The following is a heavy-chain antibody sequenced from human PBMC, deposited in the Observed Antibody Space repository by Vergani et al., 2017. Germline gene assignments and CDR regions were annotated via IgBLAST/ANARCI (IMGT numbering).Heavy chain of an antibody. CDR2: IYSGGST. V-gene: IGHV3-53*04. D-gene: IGHD3-10*01. CDR3: ARDMVRGDYYYGMDV. Sequence: EVQLLESGGGLVQPGGSLRLSCAASGFTVSSNYMSWVRQAPGKGLEWVSVIYSGGSTYYADSVKGRFTISRHNSKNTLYLQMNSLRAEDTAVYYCARDMVRGDYYYGMDVWGQGTTVTVSS. J-gene: IGHJ6*02. CDR1: GFTVSSNY.